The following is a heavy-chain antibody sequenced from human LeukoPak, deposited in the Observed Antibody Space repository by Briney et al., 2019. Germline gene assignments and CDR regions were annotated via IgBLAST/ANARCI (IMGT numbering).Heavy chain of an antibody. Sequence: GGSLRLSCSASGFTFSSYAMYWVRQAPGKGLEYVSAISSNGGSTYYADSVKGRFTISRDNAKNSLYLQMNSLRAEDTAVYYCARFHDYSSYGRYYYYGMDVWGQGTTVTASS. CDR2: ISSNGGST. CDR1: GFTFSSYA. V-gene: IGHV3-64*04. CDR3: ARFHDYSSYGRYYYYGMDV. D-gene: IGHD4-11*01. J-gene: IGHJ6*02.